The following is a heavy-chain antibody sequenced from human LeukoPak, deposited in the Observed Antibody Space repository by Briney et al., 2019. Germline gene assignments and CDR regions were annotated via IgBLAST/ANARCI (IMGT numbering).Heavy chain of an antibody. D-gene: IGHD6-13*01. V-gene: IGHV1-2*02. J-gene: IGHJ4*02. CDR3: ARGFSSWYLSPYYLEY. CDR1: GYTFTGYY. CDR2: INPNSGGT. Sequence: ASVKVSCKASGYTFTGYYMHWVRQVPGQAREGMGWINPNSGGTNYAQKFQGRVTMTRDTSITTAYMELSRLRSDDTAVYYCARGFSSWYLSPYYLEYCGQGTPVTVSS.